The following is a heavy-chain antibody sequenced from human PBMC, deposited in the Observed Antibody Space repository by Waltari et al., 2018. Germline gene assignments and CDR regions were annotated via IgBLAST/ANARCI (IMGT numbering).Heavy chain of an antibody. V-gene: IGHV4-59*13. CDR2: IYNSGST. D-gene: IGHD3-3*01. J-gene: IGHJ4*02. Sequence: QVQLQESGPGLVKPSETLSLTCTASGGSISGYHWSWIRQPPGKGLEWIGYIYNSGSTNYNPSLKSRVTISVDTSKSQFSLKLSSVTAADTAVYYCARQRFFDSWGQGTLVTVSS. CDR1: GGSISGYH. CDR3: ARQRFFDS.